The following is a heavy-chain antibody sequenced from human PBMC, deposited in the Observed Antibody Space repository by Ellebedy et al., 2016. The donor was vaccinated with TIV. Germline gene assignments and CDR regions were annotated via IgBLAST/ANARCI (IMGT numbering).Heavy chain of an antibody. CDR3: AKDMVFGDGKWEIDV. CDR1: GFTFSSYA. CDR2: ISNTGSRT. J-gene: IGHJ6*02. D-gene: IGHD1-26*01. Sequence: PGGSLRLSCAASGFTFSSYAMSWVRQAPGKGLEWVSTISNTGSRTYYADSVEGRFIISRDNSKKTLYLQMNSLRAEDSAVYYCAKDMVFGDGKWEIDVWGQGTTVTVSS. V-gene: IGHV3-23*01.